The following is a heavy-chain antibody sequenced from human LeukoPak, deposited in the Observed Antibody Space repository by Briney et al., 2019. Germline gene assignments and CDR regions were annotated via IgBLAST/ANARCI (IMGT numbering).Heavy chain of an antibody. Sequence: GGSLRLSCAASGFTFSNYWMSWVRQAPGKGLEWVANIKQDGSEKYYVDSVKGRFTISRDNAKNSLYLQMNSLRAEDTAVYYCARDNVEMATITHDYWGQGTLVTVSS. V-gene: IGHV3-7*01. CDR3: ARDNVEMATITHDY. CDR2: IKQDGSEK. J-gene: IGHJ4*02. D-gene: IGHD5-24*01. CDR1: GFTFSNYW.